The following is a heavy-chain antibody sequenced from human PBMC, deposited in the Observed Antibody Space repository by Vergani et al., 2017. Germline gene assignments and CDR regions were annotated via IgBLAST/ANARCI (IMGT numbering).Heavy chain of an antibody. CDR2: INHSGST. V-gene: IGHV4-34*01. Sequence: QVQLQQWGAGPLKPSETLSLTCAVYGGSFSGYYWSWIRQPPGKGLEWIGEINHSGSTNYNPSLKSRVTISVDTTKNHFSLKLSSVTAADTAVYYCARNWYVICMDVWGQGTTVTVS. J-gene: IGHJ6*01. CDR3: ARNWYVICMDV. CDR1: GGSFSGYY. D-gene: IGHD1-1*01.